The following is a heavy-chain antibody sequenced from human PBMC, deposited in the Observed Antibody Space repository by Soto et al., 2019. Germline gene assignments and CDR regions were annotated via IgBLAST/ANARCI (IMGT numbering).Heavy chain of an antibody. Sequence: GASVKVSCKASGGTFSSYTISWVRQAPGQGLEWMGRIIPILGIANYAQKFQGRVTITADKSTSTAYMELSSLRSEDTAVYYCASGGHILTGYYMFDYWGQGTLVTVSS. CDR3: ASGGHILTGYYMFDY. V-gene: IGHV1-69*02. D-gene: IGHD3-9*01. CDR1: GGTFSSYT. J-gene: IGHJ4*02. CDR2: IIPILGIA.